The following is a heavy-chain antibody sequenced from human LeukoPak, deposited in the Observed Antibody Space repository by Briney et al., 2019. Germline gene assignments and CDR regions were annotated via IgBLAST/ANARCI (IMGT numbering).Heavy chain of an antibody. CDR1: GGSFSGYY. D-gene: IGHD5-24*01. Sequence: SETRSLTCAVYGGSFSGYYWSWIRQPPGKGLEWIGEINHSGSTNYNPSLKSRVTISVDTSKNQFSLKLSSVTAADTAVYYCARSRDGYNYELDYWGQGTLVTVSS. CDR2: INHSGST. CDR3: ARSRDGYNYELDY. J-gene: IGHJ4*02. V-gene: IGHV4-34*01.